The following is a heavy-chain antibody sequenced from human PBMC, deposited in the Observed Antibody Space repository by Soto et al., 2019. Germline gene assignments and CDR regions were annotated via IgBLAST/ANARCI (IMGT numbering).Heavy chain of an antibody. D-gene: IGHD6-19*01. CDR1: GGTFSSYT. CDR2: IILFFVLA. Sequence: GASVKVSCKASGGTFSSYTISWVRQAPGQGLEWMGMIILFFVLANYAQKFQGRVTITADKSTSTAYMELSSLRSEDTAVYYCATNFDPIAVAGPGAFDIWGQGTMVTVSS. V-gene: IGHV1-69*02. J-gene: IGHJ3*02. CDR3: ATNFDPIAVAGPGAFDI.